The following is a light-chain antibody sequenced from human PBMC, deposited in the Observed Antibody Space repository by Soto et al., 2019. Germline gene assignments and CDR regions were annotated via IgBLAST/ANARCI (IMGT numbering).Light chain of an antibody. V-gene: IGLV1-40*01. CDR3: QSFDTSLSGFVV. J-gene: IGLJ2*01. CDR2: DNN. Sequence: VLTQPPSMSGAPGQRVTISCTGSSSNIGAGYDVHWYQQHPGTAPKLLIFDNNNRPSGVPDRFSGSKSDTSASLAITGLQAEDEADYYCQSFDTSLSGFVVSGGGTKLTVL. CDR1: SSNIGAGYD.